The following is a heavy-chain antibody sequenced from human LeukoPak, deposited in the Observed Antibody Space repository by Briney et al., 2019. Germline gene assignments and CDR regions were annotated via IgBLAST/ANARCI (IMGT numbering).Heavy chain of an antibody. J-gene: IGHJ4*02. CDR1: GGSISSSNW. V-gene: IGHV4-4*02. Sequence: PSETLSLTCAVSGGSISSSNWWSWVRQPPGKGLEWIGEIYHSGSTNYNPSLKSRVTISVDKSKNQFSLKLSSVTAADTAVYYCAKEDSRIATRAPPDYWGQGTLVTVSS. CDR3: AKEDSRIATRAPPDY. CDR2: IYHSGST. D-gene: IGHD5-24*01.